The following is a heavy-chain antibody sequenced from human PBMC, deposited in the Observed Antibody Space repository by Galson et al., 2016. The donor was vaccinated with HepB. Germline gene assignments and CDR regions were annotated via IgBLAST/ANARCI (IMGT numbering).Heavy chain of an antibody. Sequence: QSGAEVKKPGESLKISCQASGYSFTKHWIAWVRQMPGKGLEWMGVIYPGDSDTRYSPSFQGQVTISADQSISTAYLQWGSLEASDTAIYYCARMTQPHYYDGSTYHDSEDRQNAFDIWGLGTLVTVSS. CDR3: ARMTQPHYYDGSTYHDSEDRQNAFDI. D-gene: IGHD3-22*01. J-gene: IGHJ3*02. CDR2: IYPGDSDT. V-gene: IGHV5-51*01. CDR1: GYSFTKHW.